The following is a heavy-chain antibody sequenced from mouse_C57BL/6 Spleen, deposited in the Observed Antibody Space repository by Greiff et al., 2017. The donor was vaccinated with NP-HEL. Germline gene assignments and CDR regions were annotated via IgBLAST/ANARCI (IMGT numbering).Heavy chain of an antibody. CDR1: GYTFTEYT. J-gene: IGHJ1*03. CDR3: ARHEDRWLLPNWYFDV. D-gene: IGHD2-3*01. V-gene: IGHV1-62-2*01. Sequence: QVHVKQSGAELVKPGASVKLSCKASGYTFTEYTIHWVKQRSGQGLEWIGWFYPGSGSIKYNEKFKDKATLTADKSSSTVYMELSRLTSEDSAVYFCARHEDRWLLPNWYFDVWGTGTTVTVSS. CDR2: FYPGSGSI.